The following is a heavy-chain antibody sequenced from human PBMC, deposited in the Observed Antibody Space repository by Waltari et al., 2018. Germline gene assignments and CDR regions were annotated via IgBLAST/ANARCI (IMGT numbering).Heavy chain of an antibody. CDR3: ATTQRGNYGGNSGGKDY. D-gene: IGHD2-21*02. V-gene: IGHV1-69*08. CDR2: IIPIFGTA. CDR1: GGTFSSYA. J-gene: IGHJ4*02. Sequence: QVQLVQSGAEVKKPGSSVKVSCKASGGTFSSYAISWVRQAPGQGLEWMGRIIPIFGTANYAQKFQGRVTITADKSTSTAYMELSSLRSEDTAVYYCATTQRGNYGGNSGGKDYWGQGTLVTVSS.